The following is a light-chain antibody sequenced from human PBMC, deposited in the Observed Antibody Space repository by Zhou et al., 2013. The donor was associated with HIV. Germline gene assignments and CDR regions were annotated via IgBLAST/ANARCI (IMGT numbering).Light chain of an antibody. CDR1: SSDVGGYNY. CDR2: EVS. J-gene: IGLJ2*01. V-gene: IGLV2-8*01. Sequence: QSALTQPPSASGSPGQSVTISCTGTSSDVGGYNYVSWYQQHPGKAPKLILYEVSKRPSGVPDRFSGSKSGNTASLTVPGLQAEDESDYYCGSYAGSSIWIFGGGTKLTVL. CDR3: GSYAGSSIWI.